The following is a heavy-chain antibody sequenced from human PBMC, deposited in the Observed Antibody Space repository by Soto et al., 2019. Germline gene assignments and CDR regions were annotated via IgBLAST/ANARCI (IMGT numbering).Heavy chain of an antibody. CDR2: IYPGDSET. J-gene: IGHJ5*02. Sequence: GESLKISCKGSRYNFPTYWIGWVRQMPGKGLEWMGIIYPGDSETRYSPSFQGQVTISADKSIRTAYLQWSSLKASDTAMYYCARTSSLETRPDPENWFDPWGQGTLVTVS. D-gene: IGHD6-6*01. CDR3: ARTSSLETRPDPENWFDP. CDR1: RYNFPTYW. V-gene: IGHV5-51*01.